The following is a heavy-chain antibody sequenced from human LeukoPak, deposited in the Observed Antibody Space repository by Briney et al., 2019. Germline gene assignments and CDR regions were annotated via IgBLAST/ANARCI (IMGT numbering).Heavy chain of an antibody. CDR2: IYYSGTT. J-gene: IGHJ4*02. V-gene: IGHV4-39*06. Sequence: SETLSLTCTVSGGSISSSSYYWGWIRQPPGKGLEWIASIYYSGTTYYNPSLKSRVTISVDTSKNQFPLKLSSVIAADTAVYYCLRIVAAGTYLGYFDYWGQGTLVTVSS. CDR1: GGSISSSSYY. CDR3: LRIVAAGTYLGYFDY. D-gene: IGHD6-13*01.